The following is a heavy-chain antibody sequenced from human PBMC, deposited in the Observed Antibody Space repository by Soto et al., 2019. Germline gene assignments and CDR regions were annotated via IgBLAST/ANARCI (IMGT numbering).Heavy chain of an antibody. D-gene: IGHD5-12*01. CDR1: GFTFSSHA. V-gene: IGHV3-23*01. Sequence: GSLRLSCAASGFTFSSHAMSWVRQALGKGLEWVSGISGSGGRTYYADSVKGRFTISRDNSKNTLYLQMNSLRAEDTAVYYCAIDFCGYRGYDLNYSAQGTLVTGSS. CDR2: ISGSGGRT. J-gene: IGHJ4*02. CDR3: AIDFCGYRGYDLNY.